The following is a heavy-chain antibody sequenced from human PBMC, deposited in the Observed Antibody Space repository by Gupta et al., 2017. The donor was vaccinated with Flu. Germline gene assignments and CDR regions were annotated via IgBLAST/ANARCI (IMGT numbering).Heavy chain of an antibody. CDR3: ARGGVYNSGWYVYLPY. CDR1: GDSICSYY. CDR2: VYSSGSADY. V-gene: IGHV4-59*01. J-gene: IGHJ4*02. D-gene: IGHD6-19*01. Sequence: VQLQESGPGLVKPSETLSLTCTVSGDSICSYYWSWNRQPPGKGLEWIGYVYSSGSADYDYNPSHKSRVTISVDTSKNQFSLKLRSVTAADTAVYYCARGGVYNSGWYVYLPYWGPGTLVTVSS.